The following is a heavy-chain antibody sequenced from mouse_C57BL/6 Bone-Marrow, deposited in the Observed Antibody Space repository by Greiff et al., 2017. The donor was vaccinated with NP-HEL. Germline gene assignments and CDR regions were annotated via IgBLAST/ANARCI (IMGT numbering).Heavy chain of an antibody. V-gene: IGHV14-4*01. D-gene: IGHD1-1*01. J-gene: IGHJ4*01. CDR1: GFNIKDDY. CDR2: IDPENGDT. Sequence: DVQLQESGAELVRPGASVKLSCTASGFNIKDDYMHWVKQRPEQGLEWIGWIDPENGDTEYASKFQGKATITADTSSNTAYLQLSSLTSEDTAVYYCTTFLLLRPYAMDYWGQGTSVTVSS. CDR3: TTFLLLRPYAMDY.